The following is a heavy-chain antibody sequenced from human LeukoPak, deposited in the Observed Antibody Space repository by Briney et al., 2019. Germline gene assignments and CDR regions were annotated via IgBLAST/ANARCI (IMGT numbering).Heavy chain of an antibody. Sequence: ASVQVSCKASAYTFTGYYMHWVRQAPGQGLEWMGWINPNSGGTNYAQKFQGRVTMTRDTSISTAYMELSRLRSDDTAVYYCARQIEYSSLEDWGQGTLVTVSS. CDR3: ARQIEYSSLED. CDR1: AYTFTGYY. CDR2: INPNSGGT. V-gene: IGHV1-2*02. J-gene: IGHJ4*02. D-gene: IGHD6-6*01.